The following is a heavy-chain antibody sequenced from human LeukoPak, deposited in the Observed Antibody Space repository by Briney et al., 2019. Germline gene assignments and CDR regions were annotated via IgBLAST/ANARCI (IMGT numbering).Heavy chain of an antibody. CDR3: ASTVR. D-gene: IGHD3-10*02. CDR2: ISSSSSTI. V-gene: IGHV3-48*01. J-gene: IGHJ4*02. CDR1: GFTFSSYN. Sequence: GGSLRLSCAASGFTFSSYNMNWVRQAPGKGLEWVSYISSSSSTIYYADFVKGRFTISRDNAKNSLYLQMNSLRAEDTAVYYCASTVRWGRGTLVTVSS.